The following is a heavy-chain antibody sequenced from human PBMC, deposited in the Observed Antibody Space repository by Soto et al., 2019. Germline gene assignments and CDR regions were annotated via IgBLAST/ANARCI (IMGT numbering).Heavy chain of an antibody. J-gene: IGHJ4*02. D-gene: IGHD3-22*01. CDR3: VKDDGGYPSTAPH. CDR1: GITISNYP. Sequence: DVQLLESGGGLVQPGGSLRLSCAASGITISNYPMSWVRQAPGKGLDWVSGISGSGDRTYYADSAKGRFTISKDISKNSLSLQLDNLGVEDTSVYFCVKDDGGYPSTAPHWGQGTLVTVS. CDR2: ISGSGDRT. V-gene: IGHV3-23*01.